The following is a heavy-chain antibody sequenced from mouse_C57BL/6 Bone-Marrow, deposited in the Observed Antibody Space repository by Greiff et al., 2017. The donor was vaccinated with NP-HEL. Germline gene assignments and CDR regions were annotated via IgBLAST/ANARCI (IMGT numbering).Heavy chain of an antibody. CDR2: ISSGGDYI. CDR1: GFTFSSYA. J-gene: IGHJ4*01. CDR3: TRDNGNHYYAMDY. D-gene: IGHD2-1*01. V-gene: IGHV5-9-1*02. Sequence: EVQLVESGEGLVKPGGSLKLSCAASGFTFSSYAMSWVRQTPEKRLEWVAYISSGGDYIYYVDTVKGRFTISRDNARNTLYLQMSRLKSEDTAMYYCTRDNGNHYYAMDYWGQGTSVTVSS.